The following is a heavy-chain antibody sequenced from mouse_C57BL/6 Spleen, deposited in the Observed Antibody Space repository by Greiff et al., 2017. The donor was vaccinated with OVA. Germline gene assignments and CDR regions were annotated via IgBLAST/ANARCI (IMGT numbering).Heavy chain of an antibody. CDR2: IYPSDSET. J-gene: IGHJ3*01. CDR3: ARGRGDSGAFAY. V-gene: IGHV1-61*01. Sequence: QVHVKQPGAELVRPGSSVKLSCKASGYTFTSYWMDWVKQRPGQGLEWIGNIYPSDSETHYNQKFKDKATLTVDKSSSTAYMQLSSLTSEDSAVYYCARGRGDSGAFAYWGQGTLVTVSA. CDR1: GYTFTSYW.